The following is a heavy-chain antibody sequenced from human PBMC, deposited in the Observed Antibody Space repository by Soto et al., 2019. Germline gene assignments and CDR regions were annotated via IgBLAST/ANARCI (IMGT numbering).Heavy chain of an antibody. Sequence: QVQLQESGPGLVKPSGTLSLICAVSGGSINNTNWWSWVRQSPGKGLEWMGEIYHSGSTTYNPSLKSRVTISVDKSKNQFSLNLSSVTAADTAVYYCAKGEYDYVWGSYRINWFDPWGQGTRVTVSS. V-gene: IGHV4-4*02. J-gene: IGHJ5*02. CDR3: AKGEYDYVWGSYRINWFDP. CDR2: IYHSGST. CDR1: GGSINNTNW. D-gene: IGHD3-16*01.